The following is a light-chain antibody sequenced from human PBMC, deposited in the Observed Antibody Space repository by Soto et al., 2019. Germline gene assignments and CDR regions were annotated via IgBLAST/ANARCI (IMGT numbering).Light chain of an antibody. V-gene: IGKV1-39*01. CDR1: QSISSY. CDR2: GAS. CDR3: QQSYSVPWT. Sequence: DIQMTQSPSSLSASVGDRITITCRASQSISSYLNWYQHRPGKAPSVLIYGASNLQSGVPSRFSGSGSGTDFTLTISSLQPEDFAIYYCQQSYSVPWTFAKGTKVDIK. J-gene: IGKJ1*01.